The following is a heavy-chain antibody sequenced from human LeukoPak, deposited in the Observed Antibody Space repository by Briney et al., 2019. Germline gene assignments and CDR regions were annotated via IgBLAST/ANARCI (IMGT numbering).Heavy chain of an antibody. CDR3: TTVRMYYYGSGSSLLDY. D-gene: IGHD3-10*01. Sequence: ASVKVSCKVSGYTLTELSMHWVRQAPGKGLEWMGGFDPEDGETIYAQKFQGRVTMTEDTSTDTAYMELSSLRSEDTAVYYCTTVRMYYYGSGSSLLDYWGQGTLVTVSS. J-gene: IGHJ4*02. V-gene: IGHV1-24*01. CDR2: FDPEDGET. CDR1: GYTLTELS.